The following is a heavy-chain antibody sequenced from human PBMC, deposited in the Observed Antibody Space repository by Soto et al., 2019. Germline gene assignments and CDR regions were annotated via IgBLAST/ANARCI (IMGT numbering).Heavy chain of an antibody. Sequence: KPSETLSLTCAVSGGSITSGTWWNWVRQPPGKGLEWIGEIFNTATTNYSTSLTSRVTISVDRSKNLFSLTLRSVTAADTAVYYCAGLGTTVSAFDYWGHGTQVTVSS. CDR3: AGLGTTVSAFDY. D-gene: IGHD1-7*01. V-gene: IGHV4-4*02. J-gene: IGHJ4*01. CDR2: IFNTATT. CDR1: GGSITSGTW.